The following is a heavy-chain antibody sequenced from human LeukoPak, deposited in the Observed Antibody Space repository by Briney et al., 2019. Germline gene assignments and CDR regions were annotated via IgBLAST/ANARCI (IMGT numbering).Heavy chain of an antibody. CDR2: INHSGTT. J-gene: IGHJ5*02. CDR1: GGSLSGFY. D-gene: IGHD1-1*01. V-gene: IGHV4-34*01. Sequence: SETLSLTCAVHGGSLSGFYWSWIRQPPGKGLEWIGEINHSGTTNYNPSLKSRVTISVDTSKNQVSLDLASVTAADTAVFYCARASSFDKTTRWNPAYFGPWGPGSLVTVAS. CDR3: ARASSFDKTTRWNPAYFGP.